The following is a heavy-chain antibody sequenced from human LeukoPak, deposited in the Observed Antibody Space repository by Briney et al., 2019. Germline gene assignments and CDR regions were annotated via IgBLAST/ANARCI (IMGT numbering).Heavy chain of an antibody. CDR1: GFTLSSYS. V-gene: IGHV3-21*01. CDR3: ARDSTQGSGYAVDY. CDR2: ISSSSSYI. Sequence: PGGALRLSCAASGFTLSSYSMNWVRQAPGKGLEWVSSISSSSSYIYYADSVKGRFTISRDNAKNSLYLQMNSLRAEDTAVYYCARDSTQGSGYAVDYWGQGTLVTVSS. J-gene: IGHJ4*02. D-gene: IGHD5-12*01.